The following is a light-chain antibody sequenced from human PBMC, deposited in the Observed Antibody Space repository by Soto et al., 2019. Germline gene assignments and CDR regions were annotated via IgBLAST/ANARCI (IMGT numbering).Light chain of an antibody. V-gene: IGKV3-20*01. J-gene: IGKJ3*01. CDR3: HQYGSSPFT. Sequence: VVLTQSPATLSLSPGERATLSCRANQPVSANYLAWYQQKPGQAPRLLIYGASSRATGIPDRFSGSGSGTVFTLTISRLEPEDFAVFYCHQYGSSPFTFGPATKVHIK. CDR1: QPVSANY. CDR2: GAS.